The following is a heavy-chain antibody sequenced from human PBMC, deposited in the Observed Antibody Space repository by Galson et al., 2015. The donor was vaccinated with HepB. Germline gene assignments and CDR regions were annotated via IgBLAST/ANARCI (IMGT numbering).Heavy chain of an antibody. CDR3: TTDQGYYYDSSGYYY. Sequence: SLRLSCAASGFTFSNAWMSWVRQAPGKGLEWVGRIKSKTDGGTTDYAAPVKGRFTISRDDSKNTLYLQMNSLKTEDTAVYYCTTDQGYYYDSSGYYYWGQGTLVTVSS. V-gene: IGHV3-15*01. CDR2: IKSKTDGGTT. CDR1: GFTFSNAW. D-gene: IGHD3-22*01. J-gene: IGHJ4*02.